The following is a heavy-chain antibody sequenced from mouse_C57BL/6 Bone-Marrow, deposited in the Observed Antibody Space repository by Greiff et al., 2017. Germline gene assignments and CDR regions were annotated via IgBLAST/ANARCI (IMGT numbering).Heavy chain of an antibody. Sequence: QVQLQQPGTELVKPVASVKLSCKASGYTFTSYWMHWVKQRPGPGLEWIGNINPSNGGTNYNEKFKSKATLTVNKSSSTAYMQFSSLPSVDSAVYYLARGGRVSTRYFAYWGIGTTVTVSS. D-gene: IGHD2-1*01. V-gene: IGHV1-53*01. J-gene: IGHJ1*03. CDR1: GYTFTSYW. CDR2: INPSNGGT. CDR3: ARGGRVSTRYFAY.